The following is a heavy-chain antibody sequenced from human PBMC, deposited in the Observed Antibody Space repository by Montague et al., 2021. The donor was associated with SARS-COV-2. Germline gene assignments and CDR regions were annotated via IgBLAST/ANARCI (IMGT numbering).Heavy chain of an antibody. CDR1: GGSIGAYY. V-gene: IGHV4-59*01. CDR2: IDNSGST. D-gene: IGHD4-23*01. CDR3: ARHGGNDAFDI. J-gene: IGHJ3*02. Sequence: SETLSLTCTASGGSIGAYYWSWIRQPPGKGLEWIGYIDNSGSTNXNPSLESRVTMSVDTSKNQFSLKLNSVTAADTAVYYCARHGGNDAFDIRGRGTMVTVSS.